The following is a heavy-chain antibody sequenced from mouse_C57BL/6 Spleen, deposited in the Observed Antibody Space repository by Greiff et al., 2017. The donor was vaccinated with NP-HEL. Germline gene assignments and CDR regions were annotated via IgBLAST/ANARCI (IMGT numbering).Heavy chain of an antibody. V-gene: IGHV1-50*01. CDR1: GYTFTSYW. J-gene: IGHJ3*01. CDR3: ARSGGYERGGGFAY. Sequence: QVQLQQPGAELVKPGASVKLSCKASGYTFTSYWMQWVKQRPGQGLEWIGEIDPSDSYTNYNQKFKGKATLTVDTSSSTAYMQLSSLTSEDSAVYYCARSGGYERGGGFAYWGQGTLVTVSA. D-gene: IGHD2-2*01. CDR2: IDPSDSYT.